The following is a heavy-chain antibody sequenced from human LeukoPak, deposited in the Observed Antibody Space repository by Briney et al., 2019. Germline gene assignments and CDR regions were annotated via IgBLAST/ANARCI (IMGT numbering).Heavy chain of an antibody. CDR2: IYHSGST. Sequence: SETLSLTCAVSGGSISSSNWWSWVRQPPGKGLGWIGEIYHSGSTNYNPSLKSRVTISVDKSKNQFSLKLSSVTAADTAVYYCARLAWYGADWWEYYFDYWGQGTLVTVSS. CDR1: GGSISSSNW. D-gene: IGHD2-8*02. V-gene: IGHV4-4*02. J-gene: IGHJ4*02. CDR3: ARLAWYGADWWEYYFDY.